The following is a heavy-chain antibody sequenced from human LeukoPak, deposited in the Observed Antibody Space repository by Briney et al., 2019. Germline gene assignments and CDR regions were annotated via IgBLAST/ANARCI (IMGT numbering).Heavy chain of an antibody. CDR1: GFTFDDYA. CDR2: ISWNSGSI. V-gene: IGHV3-9*01. D-gene: IGHD3-22*01. J-gene: IGHJ4*02. CDR3: AKGLTYYYDSSGYLFDY. Sequence: GRSLRLSCAASGFTFDDYAMHWVRQAPGKGLEWVSGISWNSGSIGYADSVKGRFTISRDNAKNSLYLQMNSLRAEDTALYYCAKGLTYYYDSSGYLFDYWGQGTLVTVSS.